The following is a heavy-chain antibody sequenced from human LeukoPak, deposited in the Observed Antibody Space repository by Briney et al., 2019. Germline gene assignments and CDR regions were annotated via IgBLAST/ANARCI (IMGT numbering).Heavy chain of an antibody. J-gene: IGHJ3*02. CDR1: GFTFSSYG. CDR3: ARDAVVWLRGPGAFDI. Sequence: GRSLRLSCAASGFTFSSYGMHWVSQDPGKGLGWVAVIWYDGSNKYYADSVKGRFTISRDNSKNTLYLQMNSLRAEDTAVYYCARDAVVWLRGPGAFDIWGQGTMVTVSS. D-gene: IGHD5-18*01. CDR2: IWYDGSNK. V-gene: IGHV3-33*01.